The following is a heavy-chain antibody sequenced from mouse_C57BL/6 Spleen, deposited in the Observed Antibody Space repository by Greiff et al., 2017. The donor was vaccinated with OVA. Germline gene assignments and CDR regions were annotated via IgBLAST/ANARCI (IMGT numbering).Heavy chain of an antibody. CDR2: IDPSDSYT. D-gene: IGHD1-1*01. Sequence: QVQLQQPGAELVKPGASVKLSCKASGYTFTSYWMQWVKQRPGQGLEWIGEIDPSDSYTNYNQKFKGKATLTVDTSSSTAYMQLSSLTSEDSAVYYCARRCITTVVEDYWGQGTTLTVSS. J-gene: IGHJ2*01. CDR3: ARRCITTVVEDY. CDR1: GYTFTSYW. V-gene: IGHV1-50*01.